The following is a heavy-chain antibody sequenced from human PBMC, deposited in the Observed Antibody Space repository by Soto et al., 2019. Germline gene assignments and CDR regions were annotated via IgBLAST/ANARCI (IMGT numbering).Heavy chain of an antibody. CDR1: GGSFSGYY. CDR3: ASYDCSGGSCYLDY. D-gene: IGHD2-15*01. J-gene: IGHJ4*02. CDR2: INHSGST. V-gene: IGHV4-34*01. Sequence: PSETLSLTCAVYGGSFSGYYWSWIRQPPGKGLEWIGEINHSGSTNYNPSLKSRVTISVDTSKNQFSLKLSSVTAADTAVYYCASYDCSGGSCYLDYWGQGTLVTVSS.